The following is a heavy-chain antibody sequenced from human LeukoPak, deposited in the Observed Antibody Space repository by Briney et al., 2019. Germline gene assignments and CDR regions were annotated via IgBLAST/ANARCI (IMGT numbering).Heavy chain of an antibody. CDR3: ARLGGVVRGVPRGFDY. J-gene: IGHJ4*02. V-gene: IGHV4-34*01. Sequence: SETLSLTCAVYGGSFSGYYWSWIRQPPGKGLEWIGEINHSGSTNYNPSLKSRVTISVDTSKNQFSLKLSSVTAADTAVYYSARLGGVVRGVPRGFDYWGQGTLVTVSS. CDR2: INHSGST. CDR1: GGSFSGYY. D-gene: IGHD3-10*01.